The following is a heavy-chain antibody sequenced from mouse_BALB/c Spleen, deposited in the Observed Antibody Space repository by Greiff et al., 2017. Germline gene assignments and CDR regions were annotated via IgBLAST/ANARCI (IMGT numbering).Heavy chain of an antibody. J-gene: IGHJ1*01. CDR3: ARSVVDYWYFDG. V-gene: IGHV1-54*01. CDR1: GYAFTTYL. CDR2: FNPGSGGT. Sequence: QVQLPQSGAELVRPGTSVKVSCKASGYAFTTYLIEWVKQRPGQGLEWIGVFNPGSGGTNYNEKFKGKATLTADKSSSPAYMQLSSLTSDDSAVFFCARSVVDYWYFDGWGAGTTVTGSS. D-gene: IGHD1-1*01.